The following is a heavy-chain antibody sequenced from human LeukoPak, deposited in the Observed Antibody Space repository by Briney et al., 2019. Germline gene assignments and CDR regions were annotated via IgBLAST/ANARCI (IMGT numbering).Heavy chain of an antibody. V-gene: IGHV1-8*03. Sequence: GASVKVSCKASGYTFTSYGISWVRQAPGQGLEWMGWMNPNSGNTGYAQKFQGRVTITRNTSISTAYMELSSLRSEDTAVYYCARGGRYYDFWSGYVAHTPDYWGQGTLVTVSS. CDR1: GYTFTSYG. CDR2: MNPNSGNT. CDR3: ARGGRYYDFWSGYVAHTPDY. D-gene: IGHD3-3*01. J-gene: IGHJ4*02.